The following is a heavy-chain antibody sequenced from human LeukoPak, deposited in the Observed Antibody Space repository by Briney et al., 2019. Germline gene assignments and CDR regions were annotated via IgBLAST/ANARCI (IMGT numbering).Heavy chain of an antibody. CDR3: ARKGSGTYYTFDY. V-gene: IGHV4-59*01. Sequence: PSETLSLTCTVSGGSISSYYWSWIRQPPGKGLEWIGYIYYSGSTNYNPSLKSRVTISVDRSKNQFSLKLRSADAADTAVYYCARKGSGTYYTFDYWGQGALVTVSS. J-gene: IGHJ4*02. D-gene: IGHD3-10*01. CDR1: GGSISSYY. CDR2: IYYSGST.